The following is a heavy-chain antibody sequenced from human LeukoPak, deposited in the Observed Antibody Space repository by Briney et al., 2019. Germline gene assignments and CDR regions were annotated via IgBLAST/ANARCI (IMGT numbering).Heavy chain of an antibody. D-gene: IGHD5-12*01. CDR2: ITSSSSYT. J-gene: IGHJ4*02. Sequence: NPGGSLRLSCAASGFTFSDFYMSWIRQAPGEGLEWVSYITSSSSYTNYADSVQGRFTISRDNANNSLYLHMHSLRADDTAVYYCARDLGSGYDGGFDYWGQGTLVTVSS. V-gene: IGHV3-11*05. CDR3: ARDLGSGYDGGFDY. CDR1: GFTFSDFY.